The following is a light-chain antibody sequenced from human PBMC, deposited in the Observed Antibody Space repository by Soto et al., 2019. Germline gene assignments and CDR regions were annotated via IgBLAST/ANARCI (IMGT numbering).Light chain of an antibody. V-gene: IGKV1-5*01. CDR1: QSISSW. CDR2: DAS. J-gene: IGKJ2*01. Sequence: DIQMTQSPSTLSASVGDRVTITCRASQSISSWLAWYQQKPGKAPKLLIYDASSLESGVPSGFSGSGSGTEFTLTISSLQPDDFATYYCQQYKSYPYTFGQGTKLEIK. CDR3: QQYKSYPYT.